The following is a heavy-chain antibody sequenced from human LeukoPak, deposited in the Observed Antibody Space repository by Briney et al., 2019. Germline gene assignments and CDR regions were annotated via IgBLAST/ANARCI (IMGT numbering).Heavy chain of an antibody. CDR1: GFTFSSYSMN. Sequence: GSLRLSCAASGFTFSSYSMNWVRQPPGKGLEWIGKIYHSGSTYYNPSLKSRVTISADTSKNQFSLKLSSVTAADTAVYYCARHRLQGDPDYWGQGTLVTVSS. D-gene: IGHD2-21*02. CDR3: ARHRLQGDPDY. CDR2: IYHSGST. V-gene: IGHV4-39*01. J-gene: IGHJ4*02.